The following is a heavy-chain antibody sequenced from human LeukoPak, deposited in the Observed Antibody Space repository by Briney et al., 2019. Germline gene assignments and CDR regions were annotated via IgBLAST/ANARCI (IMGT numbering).Heavy chain of an antibody. CDR1: GFTFSRHW. V-gene: IGHV3-74*01. CDR3: TSDTVDTAVGIDY. Sequence: GGSLRLSCAASGFTFSRHWMHWARQAPGKGLAWVSRINNDGSSISYADSAKGRFTISRDNAKNTLYLQMNSLRAEDTAVYYCTSDTVDTAVGIDYWGQGTLVTVSP. D-gene: IGHD5-18*01. J-gene: IGHJ4*02. CDR2: INNDGSSI.